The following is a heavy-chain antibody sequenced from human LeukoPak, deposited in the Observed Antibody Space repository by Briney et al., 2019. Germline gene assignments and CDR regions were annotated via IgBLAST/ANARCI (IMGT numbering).Heavy chain of an antibody. J-gene: IGHJ4*02. D-gene: IGHD5-24*01. CDR3: ARDGGREGYNSDFDY. V-gene: IGHV4-38-2*02. CDR1: GYSISSVYY. CDR2: IYHSVTT. Sequence: SETLSVTWSVSGYSISSVYYWGWIRQPPGKGLEWIGSIYHSVTTYYNPSLKSRVAISVDTSNNQFSLTLSSVTAADTALYYCARDGGREGYNSDFDYWGQGDLVTVSS.